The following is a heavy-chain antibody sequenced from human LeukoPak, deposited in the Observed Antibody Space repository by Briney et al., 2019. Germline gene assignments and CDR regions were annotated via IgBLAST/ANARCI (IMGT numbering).Heavy chain of an antibody. CDR1: GLSISNDW. J-gene: IGHJ4*02. CDR3: TLIQGWGSGSYYRDT. D-gene: IGHD3-10*01. V-gene: IGHV3-15*01. CDR2: VKSKSAGETI. Sequence: GGSLRLSCAASGLSISNDWMSWVRQAPGKGLEWVARVKSKSAGETIDYAAPVKGRFTISRDDSKNTLYLQMNSLKTEDTAVYYCTLIQGWGSGSYYRDTWGQGTLVTVSS.